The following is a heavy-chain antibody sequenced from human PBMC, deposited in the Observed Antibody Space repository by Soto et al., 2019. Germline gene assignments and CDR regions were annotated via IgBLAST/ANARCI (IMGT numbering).Heavy chain of an antibody. J-gene: IGHJ6*02. V-gene: IGHV4-34*01. CDR3: AIGRDYDFWSGYYFQYGMDV. D-gene: IGHD3-3*01. Sequence: SETLSLTCAVYGGSFSGYYWSWIRQPPGKGLEWIGEINHSGSTNYNPSLKSRVTISVDTSKNQFSLKLSSVTAADTAVYSFAIGRDYDFWSGYYFQYGMDVWGQGTTVTVSS. CDR1: GGSFSGYY. CDR2: INHSGST.